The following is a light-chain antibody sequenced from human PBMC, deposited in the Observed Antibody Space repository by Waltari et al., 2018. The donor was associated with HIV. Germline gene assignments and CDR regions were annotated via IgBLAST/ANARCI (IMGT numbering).Light chain of an antibody. CDR3: AAWDDSLNGYV. CDR2: SND. CDR1: NSNIGSYT. V-gene: IGLV1-44*01. Sequence: QSVLTQPPSASGTPGQRVTISCSGSNSNIGSYTVDWYQQFPGTAPKLLIYSNDQRPSGVPDRFSGSKSGTSASLAISGLQSEDEADYYWAAWDDSLNGYVFGSGTKVTVL. J-gene: IGLJ1*01.